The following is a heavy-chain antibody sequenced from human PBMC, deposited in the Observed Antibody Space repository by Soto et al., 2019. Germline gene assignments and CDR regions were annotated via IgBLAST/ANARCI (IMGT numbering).Heavy chain of an antibody. J-gene: IGHJ4*01. V-gene: IGHV3-30*18. CDR1: ALTLISYF. Sequence: LRLPCAASALTLISYFTHWVRHAPGKGLEWVAVISYDGSNKYYADSVKGRFTISRDNSKNTLYLQMNSLRAEDTAVYYCAKVRPDSSSWYYFDYWGQGTLGTVSS. CDR2: ISYDGSNK. CDR3: AKVRPDSSSWYYFDY. D-gene: IGHD6-13*01.